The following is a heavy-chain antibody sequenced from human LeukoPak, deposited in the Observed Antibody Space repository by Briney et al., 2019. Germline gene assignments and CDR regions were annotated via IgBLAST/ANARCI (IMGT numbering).Heavy chain of an antibody. V-gene: IGHV4-59*10. D-gene: IGHD3-10*01. J-gene: IGHJ4*02. Sequence: SETLPLTCAVYGGSFSGYYWSWIRQPAGKGLEWIGRIYTSGSTNYNPSLKSRVTISVDTSKNQFSLKLSSVTAADTAVYYCARPPGTYYTPFDYWGQGTLVTVSS. CDR3: ARPPGTYYTPFDY. CDR2: IYTSGST. CDR1: GGSFSGYY.